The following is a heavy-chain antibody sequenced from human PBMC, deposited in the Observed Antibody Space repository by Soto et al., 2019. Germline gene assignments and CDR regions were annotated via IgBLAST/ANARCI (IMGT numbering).Heavy chain of an antibody. CDR3: VRGGAFKIDY. CDR2: ISSSSSTI. CDR1: GFTLSSYS. V-gene: IGHV3-48*02. D-gene: IGHD3-16*01. Sequence: EVQLVESGGRLVQPGGPLRLSCAASGFTLSSYSMNWARQAPGKGLEWVSYISSSSSTIYYADSVKGRFTISRDNAKNSLYLQMNSLRDEDTAVYYCVRGGAFKIDYWGQGTLVTVSS. J-gene: IGHJ4*02.